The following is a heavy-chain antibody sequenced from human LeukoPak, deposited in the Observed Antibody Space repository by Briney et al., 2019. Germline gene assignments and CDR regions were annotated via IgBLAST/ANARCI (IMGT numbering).Heavy chain of an antibody. V-gene: IGHV1-69*04. CDR2: IIPILGIA. J-gene: IGHJ4*02. D-gene: IGHD2-8*02. Sequence: ASVKVSCKASGGTFSSYAISWVRQAPGQGLEWMGRIIPILGIANYAQKFQGRVTITADKSTSTAYMELSSLRSEDTAVHYCARGLNELLVDFDYWGQGTLVTVSS. CDR1: GGTFSSYA. CDR3: ARGLNELLVDFDY.